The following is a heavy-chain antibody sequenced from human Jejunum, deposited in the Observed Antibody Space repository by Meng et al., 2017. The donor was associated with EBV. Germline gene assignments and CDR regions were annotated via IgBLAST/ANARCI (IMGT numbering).Heavy chain of an antibody. Sequence: QLQLQVSGPGLVTPSDTLSLTCTVSGGSISSSIYCWGWIRQPPGKGLEWIGSICFSDYTYHNPSLKSRVAISADTSKNQFSLSLTSVTAADTAVYYCAMGPDYAKSGYWGQGTLVTVSS. V-gene: IGHV4-39*01. CDR3: AMGPDYAKSGY. CDR2: ICFSDYT. D-gene: IGHD4-17*01. CDR1: GGSISSSIYC. J-gene: IGHJ4*02.